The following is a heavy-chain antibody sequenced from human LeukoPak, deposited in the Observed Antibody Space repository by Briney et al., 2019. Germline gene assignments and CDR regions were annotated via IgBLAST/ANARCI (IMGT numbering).Heavy chain of an antibody. CDR3: ARESDCSSTSCPFDY. Sequence: SETLSLTCAVYGGSFSGYYWSWIRQPPGKGLEWIGEINHSGSTNYNPSLKSRVTISVDTSKNQFSLKLSSVTAADTAVYYCARESDCSSTSCPFDYWGQGTLVTVSS. CDR1: GGSFSGYY. V-gene: IGHV4-34*09. CDR2: INHSGST. D-gene: IGHD2-2*01. J-gene: IGHJ4*02.